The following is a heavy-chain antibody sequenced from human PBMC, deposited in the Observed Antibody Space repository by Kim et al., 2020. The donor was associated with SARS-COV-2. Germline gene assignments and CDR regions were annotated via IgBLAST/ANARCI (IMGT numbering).Heavy chain of an antibody. CDR1: GGTFSSYA. D-gene: IGHD3-22*01. Sequence: SVKVSCKASGGTFSSYAISWVRQAPGQGLEWMGGIIPIFGTANYAQKFQGRVTITADESTSTAYMELSSLRSEDTAVYYCARSGSVVITTYPFDYYYGMDVWGQGTTVTVSS. J-gene: IGHJ6*02. CDR3: ARSGSVVITTYPFDYYYGMDV. V-gene: IGHV1-69*13. CDR2: IIPIFGTA.